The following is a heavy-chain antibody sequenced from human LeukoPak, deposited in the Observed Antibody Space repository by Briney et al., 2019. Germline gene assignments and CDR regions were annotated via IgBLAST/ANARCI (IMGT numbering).Heavy chain of an antibody. V-gene: IGHV4-59*01. CDR1: GGSISSSY. CDR2: ISHSGST. D-gene: IGHD3-22*01. CDR3: ARGYYDARGDSNPFDI. Sequence: SETLSLTCTVSGGSISSSYWSWIRQPPGGGLEWIGYISHSGSTNYKPSLKSRVSISVDTSKNQFSLKLTSVTAADTAIYYCARGYYDARGDSNPFDIWGQGTMVTVSS. J-gene: IGHJ3*02.